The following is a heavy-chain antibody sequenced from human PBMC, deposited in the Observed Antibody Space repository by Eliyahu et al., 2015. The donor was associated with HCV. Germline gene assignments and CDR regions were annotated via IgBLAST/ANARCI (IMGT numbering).Heavy chain of an antibody. CDR2: IYYSGST. Sequence: QLQLQESGPGLVKPSETLSLTCTVSGGSISSSSYYWGWIRQPPGKGLEWIGSIYYSGSTYYNPSLKSRVTISVDTSKNQFSLKLSSVTAADTAVYYCARPEEAVAGTYFQHWGQGTLVTVSS. J-gene: IGHJ1*01. V-gene: IGHV4-39*01. D-gene: IGHD6-19*01. CDR3: ARPEEAVAGTYFQH. CDR1: GGSISSSSYY.